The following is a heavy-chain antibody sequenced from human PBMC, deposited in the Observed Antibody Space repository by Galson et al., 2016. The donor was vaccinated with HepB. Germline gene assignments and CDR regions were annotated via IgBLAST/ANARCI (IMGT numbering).Heavy chain of an antibody. V-gene: IGHV4-4*02. CDR3: AREVFGVVVSATESYYYYYMDV. J-gene: IGHJ6*03. D-gene: IGHD3-3*01. CDR1: GGSIIVSNW. Sequence: SETLSLTCAVSGGSIIVSNWWSWVRQPPGKGLEWIGETDHSGSTNYNPSLKSRVTISVDKSKNQFSLKLSSVTAADTAVYYCAREVFGVVVSATESYYYYYMDVWGKGTTVTVS. CDR2: TDHSGST.